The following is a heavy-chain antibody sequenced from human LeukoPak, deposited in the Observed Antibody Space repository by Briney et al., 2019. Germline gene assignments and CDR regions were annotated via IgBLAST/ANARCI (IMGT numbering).Heavy chain of an antibody. J-gene: IGHJ4*02. CDR3: ATDLGRRGYSGYDLNAN. CDR2: FDPEDGET. D-gene: IGHD5-12*01. Sequence: GASVKVSRKVSGYTLTELSMHWVRQAPGKGLEWVGGFDPEDGETIYAQKFQGRVTMTEDTSTDTAYMELSSLRSEDTAVYYCATDLGRRGYSGYDLNANWGQGTLVTVSS. CDR1: GYTLTELS. V-gene: IGHV1-24*01.